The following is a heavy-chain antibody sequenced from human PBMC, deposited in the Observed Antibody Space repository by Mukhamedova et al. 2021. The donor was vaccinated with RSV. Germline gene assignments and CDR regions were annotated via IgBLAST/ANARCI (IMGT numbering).Heavy chain of an antibody. J-gene: IGHJ4*02. V-gene: IGHV4-59*11. CDR1: GAISTHY. CDR2: VHYTGTT. D-gene: IGHD2/OR15-2a*01. Sequence: GAISTHYWSWTRQPPGKGLEWIGYVHYTGTTNYNPSLKTQVTISLDTSKNQFSLKLSTATAAVTAVYYCSRRSRPKGAAFLYWGQAT. CDR3: SRRSRPKGAAFLY.